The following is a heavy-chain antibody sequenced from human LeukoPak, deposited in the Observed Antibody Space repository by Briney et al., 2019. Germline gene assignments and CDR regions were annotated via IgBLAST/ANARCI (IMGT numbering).Heavy chain of an antibody. V-gene: IGHV3-48*03. D-gene: IGHD3-22*01. CDR2: ISSSGSTI. Sequence: PGGSLRLSCAASGFTFSSYEMNWVRQAPGKGLEWVSYISSSGSTIYYADSVKGRFTISRDNAKNSLYLQMNSLRDEDTAVYYCARDGYYYDSSGEMGDYWGQGTLVTVSS. CDR1: GFTFSSYE. CDR3: ARDGYYYDSSGEMGDY. J-gene: IGHJ4*02.